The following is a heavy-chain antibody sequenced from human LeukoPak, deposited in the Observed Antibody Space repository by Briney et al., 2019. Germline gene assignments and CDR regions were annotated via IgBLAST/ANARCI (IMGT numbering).Heavy chain of an antibody. CDR3: AREGTPIWYYYMDV. CDR1: GYTFTGYY. J-gene: IGHJ6*03. D-gene: IGHD3-10*01. CDR2: INPNSGGT. Sequence: ASVKVSCKASGYTFTGYYMHWVRQAPGQGLEWMGWINPNSGGTNYAQKFQGRVTMTRDTSISTAYMELSRLRSDGTAVYYCAREGTPIWYYYMDVWGKGTTVTVSS. V-gene: IGHV1-2*02.